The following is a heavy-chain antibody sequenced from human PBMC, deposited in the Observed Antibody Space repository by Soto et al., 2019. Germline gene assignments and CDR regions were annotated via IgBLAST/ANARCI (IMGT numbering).Heavy chain of an antibody. V-gene: IGHV3-48*02. J-gene: IGHJ5*02. CDR3: ARDIGGYCSSTSCSNWFDP. D-gene: IGHD2-2*01. Sequence: VQLVESGGGLVQPGGSLRLSCAASGFTFSSYSMNWVRQAPGKGLEWVSYISSSSSTIYYADSVKGRFTISRDNAKNSLYLQMNSLRDEDTAVYYCARDIGGYCSSTSCSNWFDPWGQGTLVTVSS. CDR2: ISSSSSTI. CDR1: GFTFSSYS.